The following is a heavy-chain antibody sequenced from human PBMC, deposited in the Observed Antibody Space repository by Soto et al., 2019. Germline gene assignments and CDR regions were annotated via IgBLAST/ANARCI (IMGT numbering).Heavy chain of an antibody. V-gene: IGHV3-66*01. CDR3: AREGIAARSGMPFDY. CDR2: IYSGGST. D-gene: IGHD6-6*01. CDR1: GFTVSSNY. Sequence: GGSLRLSCAASGFTVSSNYMSWVRQAPGKGLEWVSVIYSGGSTYYADSVKGRFTISRDNSKNTLYLQMNSLRAEDTAVYYCAREGIAARSGMPFDYWGQGTLVTVSS. J-gene: IGHJ4*02.